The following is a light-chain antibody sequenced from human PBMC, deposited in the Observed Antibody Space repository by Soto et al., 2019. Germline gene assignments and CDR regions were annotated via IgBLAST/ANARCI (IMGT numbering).Light chain of an antibody. CDR1: QSVKSN. J-gene: IGKJ5*01. V-gene: IGKV3-15*01. CDR3: QQYDDWSP. CDR2: GAS. Sequence: EIVMTQSPATLSVSPGERVTLSCRASQSVKSNLAWYQQKPGQAPRLLTYGASTRATGIPARFSGSGSGTEFTLTISSLQSEDFAVYYCQQYDDWSPFGRGTRLEIK.